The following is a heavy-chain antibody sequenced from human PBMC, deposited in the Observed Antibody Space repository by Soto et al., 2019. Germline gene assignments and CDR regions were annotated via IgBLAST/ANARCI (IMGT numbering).Heavy chain of an antibody. V-gene: IGHV1-18*01. CDR1: GYDFTTYG. CDR2: ISAHNGNT. CDR3: ARGRYGNS. D-gene: IGHD1-7*01. J-gene: IGHJ4*02. Sequence: QVHLVQSGAEVKNPGASVKVSCKGSGYDFTTYGITWVRQAPGQGLEWMAWISAHNGNTNYAPNLQGRVTVTRDTCTGRDHRELLSMRVGDTAWYSCARGRYGNSGGQGALVTASS.